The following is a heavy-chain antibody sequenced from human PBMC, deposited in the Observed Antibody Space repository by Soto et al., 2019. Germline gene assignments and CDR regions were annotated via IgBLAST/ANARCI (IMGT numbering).Heavy chain of an antibody. CDR1: GGSISSSSYY. CDR2: IYYSGST. J-gene: IGHJ4*02. D-gene: IGHD6-13*01. Sequence: SSETLSLTCTVSGGSISSSSYYWGWIRQPPGKGLEWIGSIYYSGSTYYNPSLKSRVTISVDTSKNQFSLKLSSVTAADTAVYYCARHIANLFDSSSWLYYFDYWGQGTLVTVSS. V-gene: IGHV4-39*01. CDR3: ARHIANLFDSSSWLYYFDY.